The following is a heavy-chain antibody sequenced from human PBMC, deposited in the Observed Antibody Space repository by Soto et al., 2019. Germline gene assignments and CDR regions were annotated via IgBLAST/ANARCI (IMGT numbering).Heavy chain of an antibody. J-gene: IGHJ4*02. Sequence: QLQLQESGPGLVKPSETLSLTCTVSGGSISSSSYYWGWIRQPPGKGLEWIGSIYYSGSTYYNPSLKSRVTLSVDTSKNQFSLKLSSVTAADTAVYYCAREAVAGIAAADPDYWGQGTLVTVSS. D-gene: IGHD6-13*01. V-gene: IGHV4-39*02. CDR1: GGSISSSSYY. CDR2: IYYSGST. CDR3: AREAVAGIAAADPDY.